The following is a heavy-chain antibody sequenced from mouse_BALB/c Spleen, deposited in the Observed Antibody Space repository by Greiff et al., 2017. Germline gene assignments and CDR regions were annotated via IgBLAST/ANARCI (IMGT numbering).Heavy chain of an antibody. D-gene: IGHD2-10*01. J-gene: IGHJ4*01. CDR3: ASDVAYYGNYEYAMDY. Sequence: EVQLQESGGGLVKPGGSLKLSCAASGFTFSDYYMYWVRQTPEKRLEWVATISDGGSYTYYPDSVKGRFTISRDNAKNNLYLQMSRLKSEDTAMYYCASDVAYYGNYEYAMDYWGQGTSVTVSS. V-gene: IGHV5-4*02. CDR2: ISDGGSYT. CDR1: GFTFSDYY.